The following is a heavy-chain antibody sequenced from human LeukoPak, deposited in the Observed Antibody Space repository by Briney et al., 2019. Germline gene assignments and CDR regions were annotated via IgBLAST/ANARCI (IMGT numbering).Heavy chain of an antibody. V-gene: IGHV4-39*01. Sequence: SETLSLTCTVSGGSISSSGYYWVWIRQPPGKGLEWNGSIYYTGSTYCNPSLNSRVTIFVDTSKNQFSLKLSSVTAADTAVYYCSRRPVDYGDFRNWFDPWGQGTLVTVSS. CDR1: GGSISSSGYY. CDR2: IYYTGST. J-gene: IGHJ5*02. D-gene: IGHD4-17*01. CDR3: SRRPVDYGDFRNWFDP.